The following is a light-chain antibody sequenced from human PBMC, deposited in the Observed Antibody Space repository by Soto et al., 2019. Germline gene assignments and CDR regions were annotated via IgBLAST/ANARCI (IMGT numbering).Light chain of an antibody. CDR3: CAFTSAGTWV. CDR2: EDT. Sequence: QSALTQPASVSGSPGQSITISCAGTSSDVGSHPLVSWYQQHPGKAPKLMISEDTKRPSGVSNRFSGSKSGNMASLTISGLRAEDEADYYCCAFTSAGTWVFGGGTKLTVL. CDR1: SSDVGSHPL. V-gene: IGLV2-23*01. J-gene: IGLJ3*02.